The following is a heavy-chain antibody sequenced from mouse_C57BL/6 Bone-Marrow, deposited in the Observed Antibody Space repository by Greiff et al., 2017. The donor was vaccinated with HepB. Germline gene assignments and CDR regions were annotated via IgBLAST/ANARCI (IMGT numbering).Heavy chain of an antibody. CDR1: GFTFSDYG. CDR3: ARHGWLLRAMDY. Sequence: EVHLVESGGGLVQPGGSLKLSCAASGFTFSDYGMAWVRQAPRKGPEWVAFISNLAYRIYYADTVTGRFTISRENAKNTLYLEMSSLRSEDTAMYYCARHGWLLRAMDYWGQGTSVTVSS. J-gene: IGHJ4*01. CDR2: ISNLAYRI. V-gene: IGHV5-15*01. D-gene: IGHD2-3*01.